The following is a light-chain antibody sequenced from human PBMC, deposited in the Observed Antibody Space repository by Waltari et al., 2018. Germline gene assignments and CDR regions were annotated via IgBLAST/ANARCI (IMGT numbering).Light chain of an antibody. J-gene: IGLJ3*02. V-gene: IGLV1-44*01. CDR2: GNS. CDR1: TSTIGSQT. CDR3: ATWDDSLNTPV. Sequence: QSVLTQPPSVSGAPGPRVTISCSGTTSTIGSQTMSWQQHAPGTAPKNLIYGNSRRPSGVPDRFSGSKSATSASLDINGLHSDDEAVYYCATWDDSLNTPVFGGGTKVTVL.